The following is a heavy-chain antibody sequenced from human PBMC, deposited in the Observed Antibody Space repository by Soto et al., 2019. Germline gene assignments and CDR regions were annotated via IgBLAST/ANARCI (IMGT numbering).Heavy chain of an antibody. CDR3: ARGGYCTNGVCYHYFDY. V-gene: IGHV4-59*01. CDR2: IYYSGST. CDR1: GGSISSYY. J-gene: IGHJ4*02. Sequence: SETLSLTCTVSGGSISSYYWSWIRQPPGKGLEWIGYIYYSGSTNYNPSLKSRVTISVDTSKNQFSLKLSSVTAADTAVYYCARGGYCTNGVCYHYFDYWGQGTLVTVSS. D-gene: IGHD2-8*01.